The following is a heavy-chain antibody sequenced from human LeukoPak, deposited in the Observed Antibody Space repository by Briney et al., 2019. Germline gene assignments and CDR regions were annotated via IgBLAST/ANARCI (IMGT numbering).Heavy chain of an antibody. D-gene: IGHD2-2*01. J-gene: IGHJ4*02. CDR3: ARESVQGYCSSTSCPCDY. V-gene: IGHV1-2*02. CDR1: GYTFTGYY. Sequence: GASVKVSCKASGYTFTGYYMHWVRQAPGQGLEWMGWINPNSGGTNYAQKFQGRVTMTRDMSISTAYMELSRLRSDDTAVYYCARESVQGYCSSTSCPCDYWGQGTLVTVSS. CDR2: INPNSGGT.